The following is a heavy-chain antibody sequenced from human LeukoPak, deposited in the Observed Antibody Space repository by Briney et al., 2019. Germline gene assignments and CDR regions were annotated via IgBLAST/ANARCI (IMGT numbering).Heavy chain of an antibody. CDR3: AIRKDYGDPRGFAY. CDR1: GGSFSGYY. J-gene: IGHJ4*02. Sequence: PPETLSLTCAVYGGSFSGYYWSWIRQPPGKGLEWIGEINHSGSTNYNPSPKSRVTISVDTSKNQFSLKLSSVTAADTAVYYCAIRKDYGDPRGFAYWGQGTLVTVSS. CDR2: INHSGST. D-gene: IGHD4-17*01. V-gene: IGHV4-34*01.